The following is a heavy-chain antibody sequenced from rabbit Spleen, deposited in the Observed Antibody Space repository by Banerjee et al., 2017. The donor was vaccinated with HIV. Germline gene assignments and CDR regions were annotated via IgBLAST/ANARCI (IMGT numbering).Heavy chain of an antibody. V-gene: IGHV1S40*01. D-gene: IGHD8-1*01. CDR2: INAITGKA. CDR1: GFSFSSSYY. Sequence: QSLEESGGDLVKPEGSLTLTCTASGFSFSSSYYMCWVRQAPGKGLECIACINAITGKAVYASWAKGRFTISKPSSTTVTLQMTRLTAVDTATYFCARDTGTSFSSYGMDLWGPGTLVTVS. CDR3: ARDTGTSFSSYGMDL. J-gene: IGHJ6*01.